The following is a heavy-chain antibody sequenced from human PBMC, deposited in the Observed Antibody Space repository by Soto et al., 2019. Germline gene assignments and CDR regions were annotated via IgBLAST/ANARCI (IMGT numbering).Heavy chain of an antibody. CDR1: GGSISSYY. CDR3: ARQRREWELPFDY. Sequence: SETLSLTCTVSGGSISSYYWSWIRQPPGKGLEWIGYIYYSGSTNYNPSLKSRVTISVDTSKNQFSLKLSSVTAADTAVYYWARQRREWELPFDYWGQGTLVTVSS. D-gene: IGHD1-26*01. V-gene: IGHV4-59*08. J-gene: IGHJ4*02. CDR2: IYYSGST.